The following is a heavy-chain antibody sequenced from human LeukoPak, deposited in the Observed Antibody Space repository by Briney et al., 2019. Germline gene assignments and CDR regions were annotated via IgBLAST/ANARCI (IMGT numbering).Heavy chain of an antibody. V-gene: IGHV1-18*01. J-gene: IGHJ5*02. CDR2: ISAYNGYT. CDR1: GYTLPSYV. Sequence: GPSLKSPGKALGYTLPSYVITWLRQAPGQGLEWMGWISAYNGYTNYAQKLQGRVTMTTDTSTSTAYMELRSLRSDDTAVYYCARVDPIAVAGTGSQLVDPWGQGTLVTVSS. D-gene: IGHD6-19*01. CDR3: ARVDPIAVAGTGSQLVDP.